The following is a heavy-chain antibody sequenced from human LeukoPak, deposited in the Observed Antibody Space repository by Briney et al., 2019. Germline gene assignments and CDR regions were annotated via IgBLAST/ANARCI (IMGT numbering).Heavy chain of an antibody. J-gene: IGHJ4*02. V-gene: IGHV3-23*01. D-gene: IGHD2-8*02. Sequence: GSLRLSCAASGFTFSSYAMSWVRQAPGKGLEWVSAVSGSGGSTYYADSVKGRFTISRDNSKNTLYLQMNSLRAEDTAVYYCAKARAYIVLQEGTDYWGQGTLVTVSS. CDR2: VSGSGGST. CDR3: AKARAYIVLQEGTDY. CDR1: GFTFSSYA.